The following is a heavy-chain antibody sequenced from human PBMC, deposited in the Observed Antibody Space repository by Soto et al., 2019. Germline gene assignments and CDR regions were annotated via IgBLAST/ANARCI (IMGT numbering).Heavy chain of an antibody. V-gene: IGHV3-30*19. CDR3: ERPPQEFGTDYYFDY. D-gene: IGHD1-1*01. Sequence: GASLRLSCAASGFTFSSFAMSWVRQAAGKWLDWVGVISYDGSNKYYAYSVKGRFTISRDNSENTLYLKMNSLRAEDKAVYYCERPPQEFGTDYYFDYWGQGTLVPVYS. CDR1: GFTFSSFA. CDR2: ISYDGSNK. J-gene: IGHJ4*02.